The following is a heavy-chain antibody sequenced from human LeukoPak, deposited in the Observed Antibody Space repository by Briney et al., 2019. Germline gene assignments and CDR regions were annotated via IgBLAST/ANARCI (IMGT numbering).Heavy chain of an antibody. CDR3: ARDGGPYCSSTSCTDY. CDR1: GFTVSSNY. Sequence: GGSLRLFCAASGFTVSSNYMSWVRQAPGKGLEWGSVIYSGGSTYYADSVKGRFTISRDNSKNTLYLQMNSLRAEDTAVYYCARDGGPYCSSTSCTDYWGQGTLVTVSS. J-gene: IGHJ4*02. CDR2: IYSGGST. D-gene: IGHD2-2*01. V-gene: IGHV3-53*01.